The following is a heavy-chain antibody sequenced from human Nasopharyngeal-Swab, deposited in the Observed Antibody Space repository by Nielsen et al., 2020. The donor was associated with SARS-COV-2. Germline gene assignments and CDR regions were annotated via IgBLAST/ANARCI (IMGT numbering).Heavy chain of an antibody. CDR1: GYSFTNYW. V-gene: IGHV5-51*01. CDR3: ARRTGGASNWWEYYFDY. D-gene: IGHD6-13*01. Sequence: GEALKISCQGSGYSFTNYWIGWVRQMPGKGLEWMGIIYPGDSDIRYSPSFQGQVTISADKSISTAYLQWSTLRASDTAIYYCARRTGGASNWWEYYFDYWGQGTRVTVSS. J-gene: IGHJ4*02. CDR2: IYPGDSDI.